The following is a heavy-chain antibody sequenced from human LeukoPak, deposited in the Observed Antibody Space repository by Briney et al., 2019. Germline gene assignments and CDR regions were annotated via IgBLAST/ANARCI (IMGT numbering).Heavy chain of an antibody. CDR2: IYYSGST. Sequence: SETLSLTCTVSGYSISSSYYWGWIRQPPGKGLEWIGSIYYSGSTYYNPSLKSRVTISVDTSKNQFSLKLSSVTAADTAVYYCASTWNWYWFDPWGQGTLVTVSS. CDR1: GYSISSSYY. D-gene: IGHD1-1*01. J-gene: IGHJ5*02. CDR3: ASTWNWYWFDP. V-gene: IGHV4-38-2*02.